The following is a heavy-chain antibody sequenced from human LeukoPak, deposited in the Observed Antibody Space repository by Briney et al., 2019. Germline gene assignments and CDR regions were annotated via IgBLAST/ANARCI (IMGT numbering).Heavy chain of an antibody. CDR3: ARSYYDILTGYYKWYFQH. Sequence: GESLKISCKGSGYSFTSYWIGWVRQMPGKGLEWMGIIYPGDSDTRYSPSFQGQVTISADKSISTAYLQWSSLKASDTAMYYCARSYYDILTGYYKWYFQHWGQGTLDTVSS. CDR1: GYSFTSYW. J-gene: IGHJ1*01. D-gene: IGHD3-9*01. CDR2: IYPGDSDT. V-gene: IGHV5-51*01.